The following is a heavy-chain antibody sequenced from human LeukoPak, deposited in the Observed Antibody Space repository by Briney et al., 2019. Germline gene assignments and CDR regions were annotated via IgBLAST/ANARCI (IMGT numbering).Heavy chain of an antibody. CDR3: ARGSYDMPYGMDV. V-gene: IGHV4-61*02. J-gene: IGHJ6*02. CDR2: IYTSGST. CDR1: GGSISSGSYY. D-gene: IGHD3-9*01. Sequence: SETVSLTCTVSGGSISSGSYYWSRIRQPAGKGLEWIGRIYTSGSTNYNPSLKSRVTISADTSKNQFSLKLSSVAAADTAVYYCARGSYDMPYGMDVWGQGTTVTVSS.